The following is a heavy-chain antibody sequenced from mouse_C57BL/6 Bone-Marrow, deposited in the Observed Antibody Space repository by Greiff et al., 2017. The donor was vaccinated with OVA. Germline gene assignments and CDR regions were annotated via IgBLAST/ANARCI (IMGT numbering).Heavy chain of an antibody. CDR1: GYTFTSYW. D-gene: IGHD2-1*01. J-gene: IGHJ4*01. CDR3: ARLLWYQYYYAMDY. V-gene: IGHV1-59*01. Sequence: QVQLQQPGAELVRPGTSVKLSCKASGYTFTSYWLHWVKQRPGQGLEWIGVIDPSDSYTNYNQKFKGKATLTVDTSSSTAYMQLSSLTSEDSAVYYCARLLWYQYYYAMDYWGQGTSVTGSS. CDR2: IDPSDSYT.